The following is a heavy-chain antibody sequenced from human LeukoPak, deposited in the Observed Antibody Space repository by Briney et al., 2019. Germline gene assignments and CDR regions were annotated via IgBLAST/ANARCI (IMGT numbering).Heavy chain of an antibody. D-gene: IGHD6-6*01. V-gene: IGHV3-23*01. CDR1: GFTFSSYA. CDR2: ISGSGGST. Sequence: PGGSLRLSCAASGFTFSSYAMSWVRQAPGKGLEWVSAISGSGGSTYYADSVKGRYTISRDNSKNTLYLQMNSLRAEDTAVYYSAKDVRSSYYYYYMDVWGKGTTVTVSS. CDR3: AKDVRSSYYYYYMDV. J-gene: IGHJ6*03.